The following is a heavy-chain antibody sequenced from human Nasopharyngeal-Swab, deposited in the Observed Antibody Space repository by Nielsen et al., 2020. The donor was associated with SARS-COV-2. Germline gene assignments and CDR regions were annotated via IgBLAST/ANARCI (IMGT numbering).Heavy chain of an antibody. D-gene: IGHD3-16*01. J-gene: IGHJ4*02. CDR2: ISGSGGST. CDR3: AKRPTGSTFGD. Sequence: GGPLRLSCAASGFTFSSYAMSWVRQAPGKGLEWVSAISGSGGSTYYADSVKGRFTISRDNSKNTLYLQMNSLRAEDTAVYYCAKRPTGSTFGDWGQGTLVTVSS. CDR1: GFTFSSYA. V-gene: IGHV3-23*01.